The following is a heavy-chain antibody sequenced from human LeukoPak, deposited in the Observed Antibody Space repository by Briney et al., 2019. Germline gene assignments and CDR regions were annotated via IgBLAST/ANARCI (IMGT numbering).Heavy chain of an antibody. V-gene: IGHV1-2*02. CDR1: GYTFTGYY. Sequence: WASVKVSCKASGYTFTGYYMHWVRQAPGQGLERMGWINPNSGGANYAQKFQGRVTMTRDTSISTAYMELSRLRSDDTAVYYCAREIRFLEWLPKGGYFDYWGQGTLVTVSS. D-gene: IGHD3-3*01. CDR3: AREIRFLEWLPKGGYFDY. CDR2: INPNSGGA. J-gene: IGHJ4*02.